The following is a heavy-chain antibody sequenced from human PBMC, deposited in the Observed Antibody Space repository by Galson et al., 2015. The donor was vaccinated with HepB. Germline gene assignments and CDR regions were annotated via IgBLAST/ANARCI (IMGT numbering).Heavy chain of an antibody. Sequence: SLRLSCAASGFTFSGYGMQWVRQAPGKGLEWVAVISYDGRNKHYADSVKGRFTISRDDSKNMVYLQMNSLRAEDTALYYCAKDPYLYHALAGNMAGFDYWGQGTLVTVSS. CDR2: ISYDGRNK. CDR1: GFTFSGYG. V-gene: IGHV3-30*18. CDR3: AKDPYLYHALAGNMAGFDY. D-gene: IGHD6-19*01. J-gene: IGHJ4*02.